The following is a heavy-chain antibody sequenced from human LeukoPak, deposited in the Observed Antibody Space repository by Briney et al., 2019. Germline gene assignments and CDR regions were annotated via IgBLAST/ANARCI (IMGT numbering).Heavy chain of an antibody. V-gene: IGHV1-8*01. J-gene: IGHJ6*03. D-gene: IGHD3-3*01. CDR3: ATHFTIFGVVQYYYYMDV. CDR1: GYTFTNYD. CDR2: MNPNSGNT. Sequence: ASVKVSCKASGYTFTNYDINWVRQATGQGREWMGWMNPNSGNTGYAQNFQGRVTITRNTSINTAYMELSSLRSEDTAVYYCATHFTIFGVVQYYYYMDVWGKGTTVTVSS.